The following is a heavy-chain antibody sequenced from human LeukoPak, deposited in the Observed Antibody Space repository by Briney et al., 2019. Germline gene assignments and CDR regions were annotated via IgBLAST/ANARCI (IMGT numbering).Heavy chain of an antibody. CDR3: ASHGYYTGWYFDF. D-gene: IGHD3-10*01. V-gene: IGHV4-39*01. J-gene: IGHJ4*02. CDR1: GDSISSSSYH. CDR2: IYYSGST. Sequence: SETLSLTCTVSGDSISSSSYHWGWIRQPPGKGLEWIGSIYYSGSTFYNPSLKSRVTISVDTSKNQFSLKLTSVTAADTAVYYCASHGYYTGWYFDFWGQGTLVTVSS.